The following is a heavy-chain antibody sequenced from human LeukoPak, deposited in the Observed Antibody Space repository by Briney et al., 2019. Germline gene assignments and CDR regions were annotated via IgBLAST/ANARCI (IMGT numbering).Heavy chain of an antibody. CDR3: ARVGDYWENFDY. CDR1: GYTFTGYY. Sequence: ASVNVSFKASGYTFTGYYMHRVRQAPGQGLEWMGRINPNSGGTNYAQKFQGRVTMTRDTSISTAYMELSRLRSDDTAVYYCARVGDYWENFDYWGQGTLVTVSS. V-gene: IGHV1-2*06. J-gene: IGHJ4*02. CDR2: INPNSGGT. D-gene: IGHD4-17*01.